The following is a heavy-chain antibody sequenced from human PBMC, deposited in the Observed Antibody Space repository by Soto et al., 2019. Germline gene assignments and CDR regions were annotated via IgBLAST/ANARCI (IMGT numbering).Heavy chain of an antibody. CDR3: AGERGTVGDFDY. J-gene: IGHJ4*02. CDR2: IYYSGST. CDR1: GGSISSYY. Sequence: QVQLQESGPGLVKPSETLSLTCTVSGGSISSYYWSWIRQPPGKGLEWIGYIYYSGSTNYNPSLKSRVTITVDTYKDQFSLELSSVAAADTAVYFYAGERGTVGDFDYWGQGTLVTVSS. D-gene: IGHD3-16*01. V-gene: IGHV4-59*01.